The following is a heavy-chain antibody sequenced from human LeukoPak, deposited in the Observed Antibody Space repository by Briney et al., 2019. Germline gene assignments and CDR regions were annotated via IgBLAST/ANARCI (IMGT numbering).Heavy chain of an antibody. D-gene: IGHD6-19*01. Sequence: GGSLRLSCAASGFTFSDHYMSWIRQAPGKGLEWVSYISSSSSTTYYADSVKGRFTISRDNSKNTLYLQMNSLRAEDTAVYYCAKSPRSGWYGDFDYWGQGTLVTVSS. V-gene: IGHV3-11*01. CDR1: GFTFSDHY. CDR2: ISSSSSTT. J-gene: IGHJ4*02. CDR3: AKSPRSGWYGDFDY.